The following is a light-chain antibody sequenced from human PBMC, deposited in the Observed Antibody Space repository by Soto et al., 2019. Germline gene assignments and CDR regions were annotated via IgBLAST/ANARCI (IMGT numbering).Light chain of an antibody. V-gene: IGKV3-15*01. J-gene: IGKJ2*01. CDR1: QSVSSN. CDR3: QQYNNWPPYT. CDR2: GAS. Sequence: EIVMTQSPATLSVSPGERATLSCRASQSVSSNLAWYQQKPCQATRLLIYGASTRATGIPARFSGSGSGTEFTLTISSLQSEDFAVYYCQQYNNWPPYTFGQGTKLEIK.